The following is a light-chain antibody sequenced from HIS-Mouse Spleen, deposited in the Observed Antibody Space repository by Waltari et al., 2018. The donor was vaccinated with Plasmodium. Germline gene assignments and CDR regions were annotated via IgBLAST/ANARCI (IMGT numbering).Light chain of an antibody. CDR1: SSDVGGYNY. V-gene: IGLV2-8*01. CDR2: EVS. Sequence: QSALTQPPSASGSPGQSVTISCTATSSDVGGYNYVPWYQQHPGTAPKLRLYEVSKRPSGVPDRFSGSKSGNTASLTVSGLQAEDEADYYCSSYAGSNNLVFGGGTKLTVL. J-gene: IGLJ2*01. CDR3: SSYAGSNNLV.